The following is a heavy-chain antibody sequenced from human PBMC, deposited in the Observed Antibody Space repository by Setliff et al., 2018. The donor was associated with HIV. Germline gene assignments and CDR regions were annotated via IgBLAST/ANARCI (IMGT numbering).Heavy chain of an antibody. Sequence: ASVKVSCKASGYTFTGYSINWVRQAPGQGLEWMGRVNPNSGGTDYPQKSQARVTMTRDTSISTAYMELSGLTSDVTAVYYCARSHILNGYYSSPTYYFDFWGQGTLVTVSS. V-gene: IGHV1-2*06. CDR1: GYTFTGYS. CDR2: VNPNSGGT. CDR3: ARSHILNGYYSSPTYYFDF. D-gene: IGHD3-9*01. J-gene: IGHJ4*02.